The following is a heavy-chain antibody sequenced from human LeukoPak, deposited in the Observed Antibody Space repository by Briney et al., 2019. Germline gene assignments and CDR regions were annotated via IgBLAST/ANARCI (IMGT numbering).Heavy chain of an antibody. CDR2: IRYDGSNK. J-gene: IGHJ5*02. CDR1: GFTFSSYG. CDR3: AGGYSSSLYRFDP. V-gene: IGHV3-30*02. D-gene: IGHD6-13*01. Sequence: GGSLRLSCAASGFTFSSYGMHWVRQAPGKGLEWVAFIRYDGSNKYYADSVKGRFTISRDNAKNSLYLQMNSLRAEDTAVYYCAGGYSSSLYRFDPWGQGTLVTVSS.